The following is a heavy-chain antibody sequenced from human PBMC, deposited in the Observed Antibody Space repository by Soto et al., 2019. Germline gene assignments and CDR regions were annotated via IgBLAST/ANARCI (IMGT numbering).Heavy chain of an antibody. CDR1: GGSISSSSYY. CDR2: IYYSGST. Sequence: SETLSLTCTVSGGSISSSSYYWGWIRQPPGKGLEWIGSIYYSGSTYYNPSLKSRVTISVDTSKNQFSLKLSSVTAADTAVYYCARYFGGSSDYWGQGTQVTVSS. CDR3: ARYFGGSSDY. V-gene: IGHV4-39*01. D-gene: IGHD1-26*01. J-gene: IGHJ4*02.